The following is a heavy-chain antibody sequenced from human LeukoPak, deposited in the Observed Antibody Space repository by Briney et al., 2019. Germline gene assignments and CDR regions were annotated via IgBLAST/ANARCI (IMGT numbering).Heavy chain of an antibody. D-gene: IGHD3-9*01. Sequence: SSQTLSLTCTVAGGSISSGDYYWSWIRHPPVKGLECIGYIYYSGSTYYNPCLKTRFTISVDTSKNPSSLQLSSVTAAATAVYYCAREPLLSYDILTGDAFDIWGQGTMVTVSS. CDR1: GGSISSGDYY. CDR2: IYYSGST. CDR3: AREPLLSYDILTGDAFDI. V-gene: IGHV4-30-4*01. J-gene: IGHJ3*02.